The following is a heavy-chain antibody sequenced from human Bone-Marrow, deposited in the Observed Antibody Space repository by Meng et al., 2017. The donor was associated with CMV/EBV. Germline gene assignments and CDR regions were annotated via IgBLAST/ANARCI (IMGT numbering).Heavy chain of an antibody. CDR3: ASSLAGELGEAYYYYATDV. CDR1: GFTFSSYS. Sequence: ESLKISCAASGFTFSSYSMNWVRQAPGKGLEWIGEVNHSGRTNYSPSLESRVPISVDTSKNQFSLKLTSVTAADTAVYYCASSLAGELGEAYYYYATDVWGQGTTVTVSS. V-gene: IGHV4-34*08. J-gene: IGHJ6*02. CDR2: VNHSGRT. D-gene: IGHD1-26*01.